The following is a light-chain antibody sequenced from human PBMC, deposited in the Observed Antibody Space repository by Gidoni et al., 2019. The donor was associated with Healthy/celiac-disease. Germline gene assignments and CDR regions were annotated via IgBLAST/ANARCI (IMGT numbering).Light chain of an antibody. CDR1: QSLLHINGYNY. V-gene: IGKV2-28*01. J-gene: IGKJ3*01. CDR2: LGS. Sequence: DIVMTQSPLSLPVTPGEPASISCRSSQSLLHINGYNYLDWYLQKPGQSPQLLIYLGSNRASGVPDRFSGSGSGTDFTLKISRVEAEDVGVYYCMQALQTPFTFGPGTKVDIK. CDR3: MQALQTPFT.